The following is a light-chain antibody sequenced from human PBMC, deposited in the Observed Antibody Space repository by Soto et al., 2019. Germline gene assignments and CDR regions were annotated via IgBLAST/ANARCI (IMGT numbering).Light chain of an antibody. CDR3: QQRYSIPRT. V-gene: IGKV1-17*01. J-gene: IGKJ1*01. CDR2: AAS. CDR1: QGIRND. Sequence: DIQRTQSPSSMSASVGDRVTITCRASQGIRNDLGWYQQKPGKDPKRLIYAASNLQIGVPPRFSGSGSGTDFNLAISSLRTEDFATYYCQQRYSIPRTFGQGTKVDIK.